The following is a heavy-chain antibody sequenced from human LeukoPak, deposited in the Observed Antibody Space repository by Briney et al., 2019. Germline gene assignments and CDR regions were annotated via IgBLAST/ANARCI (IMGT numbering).Heavy chain of an antibody. D-gene: IGHD1-26*01. CDR3: ARGPLRGTPFDS. CDR1: GGTFSSYA. CDR2: IIPIFGTA. Sequence: ASVKVSCKASGGTFSSYAISWVRQAPGQGLEWMGGIIPIFGTANYAQKFQGRVTITTDESTSTAYMELSSLRSEDTAVYYCARGPLRGTPFDSWGQGTLVTVSS. J-gene: IGHJ5*01. V-gene: IGHV1-69*05.